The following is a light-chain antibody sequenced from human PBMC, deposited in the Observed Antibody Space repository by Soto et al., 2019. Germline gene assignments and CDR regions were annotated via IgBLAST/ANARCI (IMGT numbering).Light chain of an antibody. J-gene: IGKJ1*01. V-gene: IGKV3-20*01. CDR3: QQYGSSPPT. Sequence: EIVLTQSPGTLSLSPGERATLSCRASQSVTDNYVAWEQRKPGQPPRLLIYGTSYRSTDIPRRFSGSGSGTDFTLTITRLEPEDFAVYYCQQYGSSPPTFGQGTKVEIK. CDR1: QSVTDNY. CDR2: GTS.